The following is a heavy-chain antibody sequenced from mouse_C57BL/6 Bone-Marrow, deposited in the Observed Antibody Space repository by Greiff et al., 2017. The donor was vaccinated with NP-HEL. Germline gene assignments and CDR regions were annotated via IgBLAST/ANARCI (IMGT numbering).Heavy chain of an antibody. J-gene: IGHJ3*01. V-gene: IGHV1-50*01. D-gene: IGHD2-3*01. Sequence: QVQLQQPGAELVKPGASVQLSCKASGYTFTSYWLQWVKQRPGQGLEWIGEIDPSDSSFNYYPKFTVQATFTVDTAASTAYLQLSSLTSEDSAVYYCARDGCYAWFAYWGQGTLVSVSA. CDR3: ARDGCYAWFAY. CDR1: GYTFTSYW. CDR2: IDPSDSSF.